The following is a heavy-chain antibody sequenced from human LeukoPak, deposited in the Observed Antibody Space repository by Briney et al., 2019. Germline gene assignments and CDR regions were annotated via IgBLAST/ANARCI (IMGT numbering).Heavy chain of an antibody. CDR1: GGSISSYY. J-gene: IGHJ6*03. V-gene: IGHV4-59*01. CDR2: IYYSGST. Sequence: SETLSLTCTVSGGSISSYYWSWIRQPPGKGLEWIGYIYYSGSTSYNPSLKSRVTISVDTSKNQFSLKLSSVTAADTAVYYCARASPGFSRIPYYYYYYYMDVWGKGTTVTVSS. D-gene: IGHD2-15*01. CDR3: ARASPGFSRIPYYYYYYYMDV.